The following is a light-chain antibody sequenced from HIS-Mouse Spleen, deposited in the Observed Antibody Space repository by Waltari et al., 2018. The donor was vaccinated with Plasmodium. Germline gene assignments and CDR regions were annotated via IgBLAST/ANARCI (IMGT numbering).Light chain of an antibody. CDR2: GVS. V-gene: IGKV3-20*01. J-gene: IGKJ2*01. CDR1: QSVSSSY. Sequence: EIVLTQSPGTLSLSPGERATLSCRASQSVSSSYLAWYQQKPGQAPRLLRYGVSSRSQGITYMFSGSGSGTDFTLTISRLEPEDFAVYYCQQYGSSPYTFGQGTKLEIK. CDR3: QQYGSSPYT.